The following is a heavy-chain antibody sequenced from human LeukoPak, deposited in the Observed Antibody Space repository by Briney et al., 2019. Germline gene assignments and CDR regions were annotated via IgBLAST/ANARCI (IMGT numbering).Heavy chain of an antibody. J-gene: IGHJ5*02. Sequence: GGSLRLSCAASGFTFSSCWMHWVRQAPGKGLWWVSRINSDGSSTTYADSVKGRFTISRDNAKNTLDLQMNSLRAEDTAVYYCVRGRTSFDPWGQGTLVTVSS. CDR1: GFTFSSCW. D-gene: IGHD1-14*01. CDR3: VRGRTSFDP. V-gene: IGHV3-74*01. CDR2: INSDGSST.